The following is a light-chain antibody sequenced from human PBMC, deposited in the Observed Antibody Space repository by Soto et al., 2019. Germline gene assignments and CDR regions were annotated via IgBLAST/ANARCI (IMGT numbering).Light chain of an antibody. CDR1: SSDVGGYNF. CDR3: NPYTSSSRPNLV. J-gene: IGLJ1*01. V-gene: IGLV2-14*01. CDR2: DVS. Sequence: QSALTQPASVSGSPGQSITISCTGTSSDVGGYNFVSWYQQYPGKAPKLIIFDVSNRPSGVSDRFSGSKSGDTASLTISGLHPEDGADYYSNPYTSSSRPNLVFGTGTKLTLL.